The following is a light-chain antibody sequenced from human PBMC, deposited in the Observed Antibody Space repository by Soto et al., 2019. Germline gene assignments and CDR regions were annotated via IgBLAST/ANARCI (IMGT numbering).Light chain of an antibody. CDR2: EVT. J-gene: IGLJ2*01. CDR1: NRDVGGYNY. CDR3: SSYSSSSALDVI. Sequence: QSALAQPASVSVSPVQSITISCAGTNRDVGGYNYVSWYQQYPGKAPKLIIYEVTYRPSGVSNRFSGSKSGNTASLTISGLQAEDEAEYYCSSYSSSSALDVIFGGGTKVTVL. V-gene: IGLV2-14*01.